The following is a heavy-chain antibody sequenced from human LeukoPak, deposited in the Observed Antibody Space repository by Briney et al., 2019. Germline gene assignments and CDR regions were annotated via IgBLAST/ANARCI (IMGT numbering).Heavy chain of an antibody. CDR1: GFIFRSSW. CDR3: ARGNYGMDV. CDR2: INADGSAT. Sequence: GGSLRLSCAASGFIFRSSWMYWVRHAPGKGLEWVSRINADGSATSSADAVKGRFTISRDNAKNTLYLQLNSLRAEDTAVYYCARGNYGMDVWGQGTTVIVSS. V-gene: IGHV3-74*01. J-gene: IGHJ6*02.